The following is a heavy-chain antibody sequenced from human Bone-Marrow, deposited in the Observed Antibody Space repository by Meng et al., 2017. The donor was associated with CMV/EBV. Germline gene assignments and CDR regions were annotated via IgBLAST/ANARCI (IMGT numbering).Heavy chain of an antibody. V-gene: IGHV3-30-3*01. CDR2: ISFDGSNK. CDR1: KFTFNRYA. D-gene: IGHD2-2*01. CDR3: ARELPTVMPFAY. Sequence: GGSLRLSCAASKFTFNRYAMHWVRQAPGKGLEWVAVISFDGSNKYYADSVKGRFTISRDNSKNTLYLQMNSLRVEDTAVYYCARELPTVMPFAYWGLGTLVPVSS. J-gene: IGHJ4*02.